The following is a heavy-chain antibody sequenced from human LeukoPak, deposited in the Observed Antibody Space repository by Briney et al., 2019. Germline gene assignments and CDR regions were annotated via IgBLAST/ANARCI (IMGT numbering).Heavy chain of an antibody. J-gene: IGHJ4*02. D-gene: IGHD6-13*01. CDR2: MNTNSGKT. Sequence: ASVKVSCKASGYTFTSYDINWVRQATGQRLGWRGLMNTNSGKTGYAQKFQGRVTMTRTTSISTSYMELSSLRSDDTAVYYCARGQPRQLVVYWGQGTLVTVSS. V-gene: IGHV1-8*01. CDR1: GYTFTSYD. CDR3: ARGQPRQLVVY.